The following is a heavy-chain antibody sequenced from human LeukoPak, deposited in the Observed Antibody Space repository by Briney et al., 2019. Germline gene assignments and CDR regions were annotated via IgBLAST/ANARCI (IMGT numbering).Heavy chain of an antibody. J-gene: IGHJ4*02. CDR3: AKGQVFQCDY. CDR2: ISGSGGNT. CDR1: GFTFSNSA. D-gene: IGHD2/OR15-2a*01. V-gene: IGHV3-23*01. Sequence: GESLRLSCAASGFTFSNSAMNWVRQAPGKGLEWVSAISGSGGNTYYPNSVKGRFTISRDNSRNTLYLQMNSLRAEDTAVYYCAKGQVFQCDYWGQGTLVTVSS.